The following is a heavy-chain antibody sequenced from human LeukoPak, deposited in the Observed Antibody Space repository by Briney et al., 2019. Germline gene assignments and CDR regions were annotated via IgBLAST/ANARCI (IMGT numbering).Heavy chain of an antibody. CDR3: AIGDYYDSSGYHY. Sequence: SETLSLTCTVSGASISSYYWRWVRQPAGKGMEWIGRIYTSGSTNYNPSLKRRVTMSVHTSKHQFALKLTSVTAADTAVYYCAIGDYYDSSGYHYWGQGTLLTVSS. J-gene: IGHJ4*02. V-gene: IGHV4-4*07. CDR1: GASISSYY. D-gene: IGHD3-22*01. CDR2: IYTSGST.